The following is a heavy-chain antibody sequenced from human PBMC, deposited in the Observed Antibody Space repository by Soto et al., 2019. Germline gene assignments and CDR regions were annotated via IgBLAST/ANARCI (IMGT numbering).Heavy chain of an antibody. CDR3: ARDTQGGGAGYYYYGMDV. V-gene: IGHV3-30-3*01. Sequence: PRGSLRVXSASSEFTFSIYAMHWVRQAPGKGLDLVAVISYDGSNKYYADSVNGRFTISRDNSKNTLYLQMNSLRAEDTAVYYCARDTQGGGAGYYYYGMDVWGQGTTVTVSS. D-gene: IGHD6-13*01. CDR2: ISYDGSNK. J-gene: IGHJ6*01. CDR1: EFTFSIYA.